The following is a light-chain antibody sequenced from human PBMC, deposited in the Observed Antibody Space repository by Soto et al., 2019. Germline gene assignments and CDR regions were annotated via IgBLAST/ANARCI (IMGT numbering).Light chain of an antibody. V-gene: IGLV2-14*01. CDR1: SSDVGGYDY. CDR2: EVS. J-gene: IGLJ1*01. CDR3: SSYRSTSGPYV. Sequence: QSALTQPASVSGSPGQSITISCTGTSSDVGGYDYVSWYQQYPGKAPKLLIYEVSNRPSGVSNRFSGSKSGNTASLTISGLQAEDEADYYCSSYRSTSGPYVFGTGTKVTVL.